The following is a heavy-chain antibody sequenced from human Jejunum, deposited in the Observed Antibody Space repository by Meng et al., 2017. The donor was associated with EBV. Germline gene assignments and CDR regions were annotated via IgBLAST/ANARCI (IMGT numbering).Heavy chain of an antibody. CDR1: GFTFSSYA. CDR2: FSGSGGLT. CDR3: AKDVVGATDF. Sequence: VQLVECGGGLVQRGGSLRLSCPASGFTFSSYAMTWVRQAPGKGLEWLSTFSGSGGLTYYADSVRGRFNISSDNSKTTLYLQMNTLRAEDTAVYYCAKDVVGATDFWGQGTLVTVSS. V-gene: IGHV3-23*04. D-gene: IGHD1-26*01. J-gene: IGHJ4*02.